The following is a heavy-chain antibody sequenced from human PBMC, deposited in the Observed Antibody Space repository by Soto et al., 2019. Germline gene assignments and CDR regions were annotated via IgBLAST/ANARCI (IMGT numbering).Heavy chain of an antibody. J-gene: IGHJ6*02. Sequence: EVQLVESGGGLVQPGGSLRLSCAVSGFTISNYWMSWVRQAPGKGLEWVANIKKDGSEKYYVDSVKGRFIISRDNGKKSLYLQMNDLRAEDTAVYYCAAILGMDVWGQGTTVTVSS. CDR1: GFTISNYW. V-gene: IGHV3-7*05. D-gene: IGHD3-3*02. CDR3: AAILGMDV. CDR2: IKKDGSEK.